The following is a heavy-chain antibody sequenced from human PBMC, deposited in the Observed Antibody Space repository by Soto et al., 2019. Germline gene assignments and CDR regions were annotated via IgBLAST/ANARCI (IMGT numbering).Heavy chain of an antibody. CDR3: ARESPTLRGPNWGALDF. D-gene: IGHD4-17*01. Sequence: QVQLVESGGGVVQPGRSLRLSCAASGFTFSDLMHWVRQAPGKELVWVAVMSYDEGHKYYTDSVKGRFTISRDNSKNTLYLQMNSLRSEDTAVYYCARESPTLRGPNWGALDFWGQGTRVTVSS. V-gene: IGHV3-30-3*01. CDR2: MSYDEGHK. J-gene: IGHJ3*01. CDR1: GFTFSDL.